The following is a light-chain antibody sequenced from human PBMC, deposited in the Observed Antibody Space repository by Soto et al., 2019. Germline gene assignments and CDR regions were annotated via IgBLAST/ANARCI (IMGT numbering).Light chain of an antibody. Sequence: EIVLTQSPGTLSLSPGDRATLSCRASQSVDSTYLAWYQQKPGQAPRLLIYGASSRATGIPDRFSGSGSGTDFTLTISRLEPEDFVVYYCQQYGSSPFTFGGGTKVEIK. V-gene: IGKV3-20*01. CDR3: QQYGSSPFT. CDR2: GAS. CDR1: QSVDSTY. J-gene: IGKJ4*01.